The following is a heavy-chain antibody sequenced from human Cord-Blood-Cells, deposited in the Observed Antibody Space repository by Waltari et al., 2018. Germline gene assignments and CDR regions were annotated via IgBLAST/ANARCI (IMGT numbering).Heavy chain of an antibody. Sequence: QVQLVQSGAEVKKPGASVKVSCKASGYTFTSYYMHWVRQAPGQGLEWMGIINPSGGSTSYAQKFQGRVTMTRDTSTNTVYMELSSLRSEDTAVYYCASSQKTGDLDYWGQGTLVTVSS. CDR1: GYTFTSYY. V-gene: IGHV1-46*01. CDR2: INPSGGST. CDR3: ASSQKTGDLDY. D-gene: IGHD7-27*01. J-gene: IGHJ4*02.